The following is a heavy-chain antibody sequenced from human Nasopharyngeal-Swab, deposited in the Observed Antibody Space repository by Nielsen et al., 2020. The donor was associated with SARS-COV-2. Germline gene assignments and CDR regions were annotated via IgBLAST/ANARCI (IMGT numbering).Heavy chain of an antibody. CDR1: GFTFRNYG. D-gene: IGHD5-24*01. Sequence: GGSLRLSCAASGFTFRNYGMHWVRQAPGKGLEWVANIWYDGTNKYYADSVKGRFTISRDNTKNMLYLQMNSLRAEDTAVYYCAKGLNPRDYWGQGTLVTVSS. CDR3: AKGLNPRDY. V-gene: IGHV3-33*06. J-gene: IGHJ4*02. CDR2: IWYDGTNK.